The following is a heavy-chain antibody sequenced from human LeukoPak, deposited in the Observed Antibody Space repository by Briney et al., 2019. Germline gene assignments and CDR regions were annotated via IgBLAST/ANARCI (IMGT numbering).Heavy chain of an antibody. J-gene: IGHJ5*02. CDR1: GFTFSRYA. Sequence: GGSLRLSCEASGFTFSRYAMHWVRQAPGKGLEWLAIISYDGLNSYYADSVKGRFALSRDNPRDTLFLQMNNVRPEDTGLYYCARAGQELVTYNWLDTWGQGTLVTVSS. V-gene: IGHV3-30*09. CDR3: ARAGQELVTYNWLDT. CDR2: ISYDGLNS. D-gene: IGHD6-13*01.